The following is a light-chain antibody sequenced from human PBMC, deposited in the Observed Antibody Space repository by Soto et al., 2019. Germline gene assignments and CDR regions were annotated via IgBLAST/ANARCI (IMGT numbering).Light chain of an antibody. CDR1: SGSVSASFY. J-gene: IGLJ3*02. Sequence: QTVVTQEPSLSVSPGGTVTLTCGLTSGSVSASFYPSWFQQTPGQAPRTLIYSTSTRSSGVPDRFSGSILGNKAALTTTGAQADDECDYYCVLYMGSGIRVFGGGTKLTVL. V-gene: IGLV8-61*01. CDR2: STS. CDR3: VLYMGSGIRV.